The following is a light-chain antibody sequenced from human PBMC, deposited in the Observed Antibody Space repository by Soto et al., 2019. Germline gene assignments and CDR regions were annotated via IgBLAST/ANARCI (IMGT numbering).Light chain of an antibody. J-gene: IGKJ5*01. Sequence: DIQMTQSPSSVSASVGDRVTITCRASQDISSWLAWYQQKPGKAPNLLIYTASSLQSGVPSRFSGSRSGTDFTLTISSLHPEDFATYYCQQDNTFPITFGQGTRLEIK. V-gene: IGKV1-12*01. CDR3: QQDNTFPIT. CDR1: QDISSW. CDR2: TAS.